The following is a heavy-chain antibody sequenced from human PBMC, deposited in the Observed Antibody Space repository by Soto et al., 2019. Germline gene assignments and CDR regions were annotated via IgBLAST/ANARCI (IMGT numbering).Heavy chain of an antibody. CDR2: INAGNGNT. Sequence: QVQLVQSGAEVKKPGASVKVSCKASGYIFTNYAIHWVRQAPGQRLEWMGWINAGNGNTKYSKKFQGRVTITRDTSASTAYMEMSSLRCEDTAVYYCERGDYYDIHDYWGQGTLVTVSS. J-gene: IGHJ4*02. D-gene: IGHD3-22*01. CDR3: ERGDYYDIHDY. V-gene: IGHV1-3*01. CDR1: GYIFTNYA.